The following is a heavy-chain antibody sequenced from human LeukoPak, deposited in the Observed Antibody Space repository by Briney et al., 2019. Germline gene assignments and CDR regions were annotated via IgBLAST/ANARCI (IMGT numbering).Heavy chain of an antibody. CDR3: ARASPITMVRGVGGGFDY. V-gene: IGHV3-11*04. J-gene: IGHJ4*02. D-gene: IGHD3-10*01. CDR2: MSSSGSTI. CDR1: GFTFSDYY. Sequence: GGSLRLSCAASGFTFSDYYMSWIRQAPGKGLEGVSYMSSSGSTIYYADPVKGRFTISRDNAKNSLYLPMSSLRAEDTAVYYCARASPITMVRGVGGGFDYWGQGTLVTVSS.